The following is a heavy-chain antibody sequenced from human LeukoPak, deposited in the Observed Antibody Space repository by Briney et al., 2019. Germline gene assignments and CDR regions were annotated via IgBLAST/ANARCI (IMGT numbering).Heavy chain of an antibody. J-gene: IGHJ3*02. Sequence: TGGSLRLSCASSGFTFSTYAVSWVRQAPGKGLEFVSAISGGRGSTYYADSVKGRFTISRDNSRNTVYLQMNGLRAEDTALYYCAKDPNGDYIGAFDIWGQGTMVTVSS. CDR1: GFTFSTYA. CDR2: ISGGRGST. V-gene: IGHV3-23*01. D-gene: IGHD4-17*01. CDR3: AKDPNGDYIGAFDI.